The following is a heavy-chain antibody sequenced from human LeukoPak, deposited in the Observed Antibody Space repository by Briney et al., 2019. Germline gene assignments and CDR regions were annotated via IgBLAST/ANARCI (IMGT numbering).Heavy chain of an antibody. CDR2: IFPTGST. J-gene: IGHJ4*02. D-gene: IGHD5-24*01. Sequence: SPSQTLSLTCTVSGVPVSTVGYSWAWIRQAPQXXLEWIGYIFPTGSTSHNPSLKSRLTISLERSNNQFSLSLNSVSAADTAVYYCARMAGRTVDHWGQGTLVTVTS. CDR1: GVPVSTVGYS. CDR3: ARMAGRTVDH. V-gene: IGHV4-30-2*01.